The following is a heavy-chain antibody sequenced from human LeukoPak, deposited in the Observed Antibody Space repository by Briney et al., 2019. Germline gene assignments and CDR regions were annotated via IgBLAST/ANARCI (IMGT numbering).Heavy chain of an antibody. V-gene: IGHV3-30-3*01. CDR2: ISYDGSNK. CDR3: ARGTPNDY. J-gene: IGHJ4*02. Sequence: GRSLRLSCAASGFTFSSYAMHWVRQAPGKGLEWVAVISYDGSNKYYADSVKGRFTISRDNSKNTLYLQMNSLRAEDTAVYYCARGTPNDYWGQGTLVTVSS. CDR1: GFTFSSYA.